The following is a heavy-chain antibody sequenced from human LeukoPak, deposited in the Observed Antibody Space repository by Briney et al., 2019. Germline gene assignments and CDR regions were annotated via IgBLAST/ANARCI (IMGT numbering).Heavy chain of an antibody. CDR1: GYTFTGYY. J-gene: IGHJ4*02. CDR3: ATAWELLMREADY. V-gene: IGHV1-2*02. Sequence: ASVKVSCKASGYTFTGYYMHWVRQAPGQGLEWMGWINPNSGGTNYAQKFQGRVTMTRDTSISTAYMELSSLRSEDTAVYYCATAWELLMREADYWGQGTLVTVSS. CDR2: INPNSGGT. D-gene: IGHD1-26*01.